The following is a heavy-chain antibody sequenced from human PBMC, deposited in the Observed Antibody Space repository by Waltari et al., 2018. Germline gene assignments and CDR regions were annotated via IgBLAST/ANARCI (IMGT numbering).Heavy chain of an antibody. CDR1: GYTFTGYY. CDR3: ARDPEGYYYGSGSRDV. J-gene: IGHJ6*02. CDR2: INPNSGGT. V-gene: IGHV1-2*06. D-gene: IGHD3-10*01. Sequence: QVQLVQSGAEVKKPGASVKVSCKASGYTFTGYYMHWVRQAPGQGLEWMGRINPNSGGTNYAQKFQGRVTMTRDTSISTAYMELSRLRSDDTAVYYCARDPEGYYYGSGSRDVWGQGTTVTVSS.